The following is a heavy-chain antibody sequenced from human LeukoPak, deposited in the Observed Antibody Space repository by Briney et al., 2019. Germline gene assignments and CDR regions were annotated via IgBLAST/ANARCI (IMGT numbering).Heavy chain of an antibody. CDR3: ARGYGSGSYFSSYYYYYMDV. CDR2: INLSGGST. V-gene: IGHV1-46*01. J-gene: IGHJ6*03. CDR1: GYTFTSYY. Sequence: ASVKVSCKASGYTFTSYYIHWVRQAPGQGLEWMGIINLSGGSTSYAQKFQGRVTMTRDMSTSTAYMELSSLRSEDTAVYYCARGYGSGSYFSSYYYYYMDVWGKGTTVTISS. D-gene: IGHD3-10*01.